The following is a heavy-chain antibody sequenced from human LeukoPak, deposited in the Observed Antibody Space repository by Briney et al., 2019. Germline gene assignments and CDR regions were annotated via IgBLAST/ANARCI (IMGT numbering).Heavy chain of an antibody. Sequence: PSETLSLTCSVSGGSISSYHWSWIRQPPGKGLEWIGYIYNSGSTNYKPSLKSRVTISVDTSKNQFSLKLSSVTAADTAVYYCAQASGGSYPDYWGQGTLVTVSS. CDR1: GGSISSYH. V-gene: IGHV4-59*12. CDR3: AQASGGSYPDY. J-gene: IGHJ4*02. D-gene: IGHD1-26*01. CDR2: IYNSGST.